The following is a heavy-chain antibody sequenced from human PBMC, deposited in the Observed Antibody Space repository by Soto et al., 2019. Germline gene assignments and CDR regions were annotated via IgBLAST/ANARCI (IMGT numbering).Heavy chain of an antibody. J-gene: IGHJ6*02. V-gene: IGHV2-5*02. CDR1: GFSLSSTGVG. D-gene: IGHD2-21*01. Sequence: QITFKESGPTLVKPTQTLTLTCTFSGFSLSSTGVGVGWFRQLPGKALEWLALIYWDDDKRYNPSLKSRLTITKYPSKNQLGLTTTTMDPVDTATYLCVQSRCGVDCLQSYSAHSYCSLNVWGQGATVTVSS. CDR2: IYWDDDK. CDR3: VQSRCGVDCLQSYSAHSYCSLNV.